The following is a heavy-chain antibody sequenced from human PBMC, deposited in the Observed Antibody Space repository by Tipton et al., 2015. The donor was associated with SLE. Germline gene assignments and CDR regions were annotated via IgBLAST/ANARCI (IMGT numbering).Heavy chain of an antibody. V-gene: IGHV1-18*01. CDR2: ISANNGAT. D-gene: IGHD3-10*02. CDR1: GYTFTNYG. CDR3: ARECSGTGCLDY. Sequence: QVQLVQSGAEVKKPGASVKVSCKASGYTFTNYGSSWVRQAPGQGLEWMGWISANNGATNYAQKVHNRVTTTTDTSTNTAYMELRSLRSDDTAVYYCARECSGTGCLDYWGQGTLVTVSS. J-gene: IGHJ4*02.